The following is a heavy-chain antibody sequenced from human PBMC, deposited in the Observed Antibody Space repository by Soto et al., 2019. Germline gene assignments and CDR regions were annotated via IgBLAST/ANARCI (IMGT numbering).Heavy chain of an antibody. J-gene: IGHJ6*02. D-gene: IGHD3-9*01. Sequence: GKGLEWVASISSSSSNKYYADSVKGRFTIPRDNSKNTLYLQMNSLRAEDAAVYYCARERVYTGYKNGIDVSGQGTTVTVYS. CDR3: ARERVYTGYKNGIDV. CDR2: ISSSSSNK. V-gene: IGHV3-21*01.